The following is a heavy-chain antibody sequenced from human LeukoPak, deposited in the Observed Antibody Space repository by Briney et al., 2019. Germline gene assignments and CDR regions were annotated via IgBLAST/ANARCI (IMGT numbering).Heavy chain of an antibody. J-gene: IGHJ4*02. CDR1: GFTFGDYA. V-gene: IGHV3-49*04. CDR3: TRPDDVDIVATMYY. Sequence: GGSLRLSCTASGFTFGDYAMSWVRQAPGKGLEWVGFIRSKGYGGTTEYAASVKGRFTISRDDSKSIAYLQMNSLKTEDTAVYYCTRPDDVDIVATMYYWGQGILVTVSS. D-gene: IGHD5-12*01. CDR2: IRSKGYGGTT.